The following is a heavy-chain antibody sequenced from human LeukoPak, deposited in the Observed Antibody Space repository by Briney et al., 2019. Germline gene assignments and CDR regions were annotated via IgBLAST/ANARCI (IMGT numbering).Heavy chain of an antibody. CDR2: ISYDGSNK. D-gene: IGHD6-19*01. J-gene: IGHJ6*02. CDR1: GFTFTSYG. V-gene: IGHV3-30*03. CDR3: ARDQWLAYYYHGMDV. Sequence: PGGSLRLSCAASGFTFTSYGMHWVRQAPGKGLEWVAFISYDGSNKYYADSVKGRFTISRDNSKNTLYLQMNSLRAGDTAIYYCARDQWLAYYYHGMDVWGQGTTVTVSS.